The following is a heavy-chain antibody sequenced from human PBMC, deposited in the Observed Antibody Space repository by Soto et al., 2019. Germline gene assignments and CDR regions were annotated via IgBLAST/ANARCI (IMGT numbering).Heavy chain of an antibody. V-gene: IGHV4-30-2*01. Sequence: QMQLQESGSGLVKPSQTLSLTCAVSRGSISSDGYSWSWIRQPPGKGLEWIGCIYHTGTTHYNPSLNSRVTISVDRSKNQFSLKVTSVTAADTAVYYCARDAWADYEGVWGQGTLVTVSS. CDR3: ARDAWADYEGV. CDR1: RGSISSDGYS. D-gene: IGHD4-17*01. J-gene: IGHJ4*02. CDR2: IYHTGTT.